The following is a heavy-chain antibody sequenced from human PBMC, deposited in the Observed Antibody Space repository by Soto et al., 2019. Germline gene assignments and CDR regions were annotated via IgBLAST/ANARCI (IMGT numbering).Heavy chain of an antibody. CDR3: ARDHTNYYDSSGYPGGSFDY. CDR1: GFTFSSYA. D-gene: IGHD3-22*01. CDR2: ISYDGSNK. V-gene: IGHV3-30-3*01. Sequence: GSLRLSCAASGFTFSSYAMHWVRQAPGKGLEWVAVISYDGSNKYYADSVKGRFTISRDNSKNTLYLQMNSLRAEDTAVYYCARDHTNYYDSSGYPGGSFDYWGQGTLVTVSS. J-gene: IGHJ4*02.